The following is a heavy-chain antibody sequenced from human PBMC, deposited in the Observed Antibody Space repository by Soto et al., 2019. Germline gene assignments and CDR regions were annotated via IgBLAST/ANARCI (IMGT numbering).Heavy chain of an antibody. CDR2: IYYSGST. CDR1: GGSISSGGYY. Sequence: QVQLQESGPGLVKPSQTLSLTCTVSGGSISSGGYYWSWIRQHPGKGLEWIGYIYYSGSTYYNPSLKRRDTISVDTSKNQFSLKLSSVTGAVTVVYYWARFLRYCSGGSCYSSVFDYWGQGTLVTVSS. J-gene: IGHJ4*02. CDR3: ARFLRYCSGGSCYSSVFDY. V-gene: IGHV4-31*03. D-gene: IGHD2-15*01.